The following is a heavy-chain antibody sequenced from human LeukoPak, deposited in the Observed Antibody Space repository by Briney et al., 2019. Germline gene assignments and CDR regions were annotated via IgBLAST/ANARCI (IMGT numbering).Heavy chain of an antibody. CDR3: ERHGNYDDSSGYYYYYMDV. CDR1: GGSISSYY. CDR2: IYYSGST. J-gene: IGHJ6*03. V-gene: IGHV4-59*08. Sequence: SETLSLTCTVSGGSISSYYWSWIRQPPGKGLEWIGYIYYSGSTNYNPSLKSRVTISVASSKNQLSLKLSSVSAADTAVYYCERHGNYDDSSGYYYYYMDVWGKGTTVTVSS. D-gene: IGHD3-22*01.